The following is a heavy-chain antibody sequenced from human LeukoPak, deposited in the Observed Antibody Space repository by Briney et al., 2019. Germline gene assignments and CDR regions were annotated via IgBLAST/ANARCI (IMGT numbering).Heavy chain of an antibody. Sequence: PSETLSLTCTVSGGSISSSSYYWGWIRQPPGKGLEWIGSIYHSGSTYYNPSLKSRVTISVDTSKNQFSLKLSSVTAADTAVYYCARSVITMIVEDWGQGTLVTVSS. CDR3: ARSVITMIVED. CDR1: GGSISSSSYY. V-gene: IGHV4-39*07. CDR2: IYHSGST. D-gene: IGHD3-22*01. J-gene: IGHJ4*02.